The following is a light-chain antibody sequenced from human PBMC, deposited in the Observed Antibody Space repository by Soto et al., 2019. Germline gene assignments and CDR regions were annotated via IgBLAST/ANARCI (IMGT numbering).Light chain of an antibody. CDR1: QSIGTY. V-gene: IGKV1-39*01. CDR2: GAS. Sequence: DIQMTQSPSSLPASVGDRISITCRASQSIGTYLSWYQQKPGKAPKLLIYGASNLQSGVPSRFSGSGAETGFTLTISSLQPEDCATYYWQQSYRAPRTFGQGTKVMIK. J-gene: IGKJ2*01. CDR3: QQSYRAPRT.